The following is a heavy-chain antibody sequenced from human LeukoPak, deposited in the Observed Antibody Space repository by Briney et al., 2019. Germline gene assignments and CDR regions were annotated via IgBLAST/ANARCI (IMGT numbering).Heavy chain of an antibody. V-gene: IGHV4-59*02. Sequence: SETLSLTCTVSGGSVSTYYWSWIRQPPGRGLEWIGYIYYSGITDYSPSLKSRVTISIDTSKKQFSLKLSSVTAADTAVYYCARWEASRVAFDIWGQGTLVTVSS. J-gene: IGHJ3*02. CDR1: GGSVSTYY. CDR2: IYYSGIT. D-gene: IGHD1-26*01. CDR3: ARWEASRVAFDI.